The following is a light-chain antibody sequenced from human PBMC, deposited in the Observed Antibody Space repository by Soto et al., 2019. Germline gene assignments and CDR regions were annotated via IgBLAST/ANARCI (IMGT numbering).Light chain of an antibody. Sequence: DLQMTQSPSTLSASVGDRVTITCRASQSISAWLAWYQQKPGKAPKLLIYKASTLESGVPSRFSGSGSGTEFTLTISGLQPDDSATYHCQQYSINPLTFGGGTKVEIK. V-gene: IGKV1-5*03. CDR2: KAS. CDR1: QSISAW. J-gene: IGKJ4*01. CDR3: QQYSINPLT.